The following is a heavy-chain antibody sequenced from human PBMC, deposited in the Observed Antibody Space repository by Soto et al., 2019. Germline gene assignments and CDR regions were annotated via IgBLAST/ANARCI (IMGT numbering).Heavy chain of an antibody. Sequence: SETLSLTCTVSGGSISSYYWSWIRQPPGKGLEWIGYIYYSGSTNYNPSLKSRVTISVDTSKNQFSLKLSSVTAADTAVYYCARQASGWLRFPPSPHAFDISGQGTIVTVSS. D-gene: IGHD5-12*01. CDR1: GGSISSYY. CDR2: IYYSGST. V-gene: IGHV4-59*08. J-gene: IGHJ3*02. CDR3: ARQASGWLRFPPSPHAFDI.